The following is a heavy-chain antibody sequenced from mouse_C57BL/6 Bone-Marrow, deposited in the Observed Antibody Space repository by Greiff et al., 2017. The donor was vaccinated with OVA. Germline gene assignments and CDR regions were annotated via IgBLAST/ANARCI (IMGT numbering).Heavy chain of an antibody. J-gene: IGHJ4*01. Sequence: QVQLKQSGAELARPGASVKLSCKASGYTFTSYGISWVKQRTGQGLEWIGEIYPRSGNTYYNEKFKGKATLTADKSSSTAYMELRSLTSGDSAVYFCARCGYDRRDYYAMDYWGQGTSVTVSS. D-gene: IGHD2-2*01. CDR3: ARCGYDRRDYYAMDY. CDR2: IYPRSGNT. CDR1: GYTFTSYG. V-gene: IGHV1-81*01.